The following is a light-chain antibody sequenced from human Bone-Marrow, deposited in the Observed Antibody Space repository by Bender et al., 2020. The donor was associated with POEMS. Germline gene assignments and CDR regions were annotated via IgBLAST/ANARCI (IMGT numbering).Light chain of an antibody. Sequence: QSSLTQPASVSGSPGQSITISCTGTSSDFGTYNVVSWYQQHPGKAPKLVIYEVAKRPSGVPDRFSGSKSGNTASLTVSGLQADDEANYYCCSYAGSNNYVFGSGTTVTVL. CDR1: SSDFGTYNV. V-gene: IGLV2-23*02. CDR2: EVA. CDR3: CSYAGSNNYV. J-gene: IGLJ1*01.